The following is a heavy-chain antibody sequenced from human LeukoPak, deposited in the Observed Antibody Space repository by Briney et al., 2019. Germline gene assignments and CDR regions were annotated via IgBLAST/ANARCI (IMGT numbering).Heavy chain of an antibody. J-gene: IGHJ5*02. CDR2: IKHSGST. CDR1: GVTFSGYC. Sequence: AGTLSLTCAVYGVTFSGYCWSWVRQPPGKGLEWIGKIKHSGSTNYNPALKSGVTTTVDTSKNQLSLKQSTVIAADAAVYYCWRGPIVVVPAAMPSGLEPWGQGTLVSVYS. V-gene: IGHV4-34*01. CDR3: WRGPIVVVPAAMPSGLEP. D-gene: IGHD2-2*01.